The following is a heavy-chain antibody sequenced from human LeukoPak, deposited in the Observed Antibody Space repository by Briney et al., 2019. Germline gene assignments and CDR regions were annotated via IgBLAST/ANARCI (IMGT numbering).Heavy chain of an antibody. J-gene: IGHJ4*02. CDR2: INHSGST. Sequence: SETLSLTCGVHGGSFNDYSWTWIRQSPGKGLEWIGEINHSGSTTYNPSLRSRFTMSVDASKNQFSLRLSSVTAADMAVYYCARLGLYTSSWYRYYYFDYWGQGTLVTVSS. D-gene: IGHD6-13*01. CDR3: ARLGLYTSSWYRYYYFDY. V-gene: IGHV4-34*01. CDR1: GGSFNDYS.